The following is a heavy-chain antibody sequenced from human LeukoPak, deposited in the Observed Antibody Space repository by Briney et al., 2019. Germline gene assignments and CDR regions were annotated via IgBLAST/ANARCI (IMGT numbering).Heavy chain of an antibody. CDR3: ASISSSSIDY. Sequence: PGRSLRLSCAASGFTFSSYGMHWVRQAPGKGLEWVAVIWYDGSNKYYADSVKGRFTISRDNSKNTLYLQMNSLRAEDTAVYYCASISSSSIDYWGQGTLVTVSS. CDR2: IWYDGSNK. D-gene: IGHD6-6*01. J-gene: IGHJ4*02. CDR1: GFTFSSYG. V-gene: IGHV3-33*01.